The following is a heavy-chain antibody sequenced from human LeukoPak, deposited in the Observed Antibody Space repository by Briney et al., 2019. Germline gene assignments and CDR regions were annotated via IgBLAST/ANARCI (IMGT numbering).Heavy chain of an antibody. Sequence: ASVKVSCKASGYTFTSYGISWVRQAPGQGLEWMGWISAYNGNTNYAQKLQGRVTMTEDTSTDTAYMELSSLRSEDTAVYYCATGGAYDFWSGYYYSFDYWGQGTLVTVSS. CDR3: ATGGAYDFWSGYYYSFDY. CDR2: ISAYNGNT. CDR1: GYTFTSYG. V-gene: IGHV1-18*01. J-gene: IGHJ4*02. D-gene: IGHD3-3*01.